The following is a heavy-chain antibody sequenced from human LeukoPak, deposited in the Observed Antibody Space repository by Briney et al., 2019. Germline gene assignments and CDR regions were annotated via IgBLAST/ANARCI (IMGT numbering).Heavy chain of an antibody. V-gene: IGHV3-48*03. Sequence: GGSLRLSCAASGFTFSSYEMNWVRQAPGKGLEWVSYIGSSGTSIYYADSVKGRFTISRDNAKSSLYLQKNSLRAEDTAVYYCAKVATEGYYFDYWGQGALVTVSS. CDR3: AKVATEGYYFDY. J-gene: IGHJ4*02. D-gene: IGHD5-12*01. CDR2: IGSSGTSI. CDR1: GFTFSSYE.